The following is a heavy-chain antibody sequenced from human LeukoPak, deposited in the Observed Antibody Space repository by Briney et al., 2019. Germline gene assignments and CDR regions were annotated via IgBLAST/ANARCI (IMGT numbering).Heavy chain of an antibody. CDR3: ARDQGGSGSYVHDY. CDR2: INPNSGGT. Sequence: GASVKVSCKASGYTFTGYYMHWVRQAPGQGLEWMGWINPNSGGTNYAQKFQGRVTMTRDTSISTVYMELSRLRSDDTAVYYCARDQGGSGSYVHDYWGQGTLVTVSS. CDR1: GYTFTGYY. V-gene: IGHV1-2*02. J-gene: IGHJ4*02. D-gene: IGHD3-10*01.